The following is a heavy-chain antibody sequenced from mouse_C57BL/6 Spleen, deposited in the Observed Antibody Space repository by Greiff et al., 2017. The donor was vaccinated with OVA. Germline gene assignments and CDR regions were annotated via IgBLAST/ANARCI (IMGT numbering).Heavy chain of an antibody. J-gene: IGHJ1*03. CDR3: ARSEATMVTRRGYFDV. D-gene: IGHD2-2*01. Sequence: VKLVESGAELVRPGTSVKVSCKASGYAFTNYLIEWVKQRPGQGLEWIGVINPGSGGTNYNEKFKGKATLTADKSSSTAYMQLSSLTSEDSAVYFCARSEATMVTRRGYFDVWGTGTTVTVSS. V-gene: IGHV1-54*01. CDR1: GYAFTNYL. CDR2: INPGSGGT.